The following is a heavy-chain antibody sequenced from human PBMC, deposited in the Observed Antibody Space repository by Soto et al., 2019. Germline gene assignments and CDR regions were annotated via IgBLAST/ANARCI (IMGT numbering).Heavy chain of an antibody. D-gene: IGHD5-18*01. V-gene: IGHV4-59*01. CDR2: IFYSGST. CDR1: GGSIRSYY. Sequence: PSETLSLTCTVYGGSIRSYYWTWIRQPPGKGLEWLGYIFYSGSTFYNPSLKSRVTISIHTSKSQFSLQLTSVTAADTAVYYCARGAADTAMVDSWGQGTLVTVSS. CDR3: ARGAADTAMVDS. J-gene: IGHJ4*02.